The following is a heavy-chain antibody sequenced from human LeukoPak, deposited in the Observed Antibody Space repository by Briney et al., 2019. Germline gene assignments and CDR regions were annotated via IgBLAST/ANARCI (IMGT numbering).Heavy chain of an antibody. CDR1: GFTFSSYW. CDR2: IKQDGSEK. CDR3: ARDEDYYGSGKFDY. V-gene: IGHV3-7*01. Sequence: GGSLRLSCAASGFTFSSYWMSWVRQAPGKGLEWVANIKQDGSEKYYVDSVKGRFTISRDNAKNSLYLQMNSLRAEDTAVYYCARDEDYYGSGKFDYWGQGTLVTVSS. D-gene: IGHD3-10*01. J-gene: IGHJ4*02.